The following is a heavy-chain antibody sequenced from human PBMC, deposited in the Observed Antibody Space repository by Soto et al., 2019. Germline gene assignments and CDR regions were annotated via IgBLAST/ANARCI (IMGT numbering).Heavy chain of an antibody. CDR1: GFTFSSYG. Sequence: GGSLRLSCAASGFTFSSYGMHWVRQAPGKGLEWVAVIWYDGSNKYYADSVKGRFTISRDNSKNTLYLQMNSLRAEDTAVYYCARDRAGTTLFYFDYWGQGTLVTVSS. CDR3: ARDRAGTTLFYFDY. CDR2: IWYDGSNK. V-gene: IGHV3-33*01. J-gene: IGHJ4*02. D-gene: IGHD1-7*01.